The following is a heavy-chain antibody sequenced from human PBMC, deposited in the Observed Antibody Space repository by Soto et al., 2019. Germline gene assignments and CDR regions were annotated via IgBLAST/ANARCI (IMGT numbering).Heavy chain of an antibody. CDR3: AADGPGYYDSSGYYDYYYYYGMDV. CDR2: IVVGSGNT. D-gene: IGHD3-22*01. Sequence: QMQLVQSGPEVKKPGTSVKVSCKASGFTFTSSAVQWVRQARGQRLEWIGWIVVGSGNTNYAQKFQERVTITRDMATSTAYMELGSLRSEDTAVYYCAADGPGYYDSSGYYDYYYYYGMDVWGQGTTVTVSS. CDR1: GFTFTSSA. V-gene: IGHV1-58*01. J-gene: IGHJ6*02.